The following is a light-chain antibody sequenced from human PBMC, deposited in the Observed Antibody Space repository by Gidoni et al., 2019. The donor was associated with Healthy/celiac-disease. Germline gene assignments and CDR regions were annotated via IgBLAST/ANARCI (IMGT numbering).Light chain of an antibody. V-gene: IGLV2-8*01. CDR2: EVS. CDR3: SSYAGSNNFWV. CDR1: SSVVGGYNY. Sequence: QSALTQPPSASGSPGQSVTISCTGTSSVVGGYNYVSWYQQHPGKSPKLMIYEVSKRPSGVPDRFSGSKSGNTASLTVSGLSEDEADYYCSSYAGSNNFWVFGGGTKLTVL. J-gene: IGLJ3*02.